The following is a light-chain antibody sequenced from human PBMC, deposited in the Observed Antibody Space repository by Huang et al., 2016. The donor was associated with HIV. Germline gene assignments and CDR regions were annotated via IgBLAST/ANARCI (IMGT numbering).Light chain of an antibody. CDR2: KAS. Sequence: DIQMTQSPSTLSASVGDRVTITCRASQSISNWLAWYQQKPGKAPNLLIYKASSLESVVPSRFSGSGSGTEFTLTISSLQPDDFATYYCQQYNGYSTFGQGTKVEIK. CDR3: QQYNGYST. CDR1: QSISNW. J-gene: IGKJ1*01. V-gene: IGKV1-5*03.